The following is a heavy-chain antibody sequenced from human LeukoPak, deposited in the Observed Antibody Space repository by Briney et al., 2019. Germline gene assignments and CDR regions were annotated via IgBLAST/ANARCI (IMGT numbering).Heavy chain of an antibody. J-gene: IGHJ5*02. CDR2: IYTSGNT. CDR1: GYSISTGYY. V-gene: IGHV4-38-2*02. D-gene: IGHD2-15*01. Sequence: SETLSLTCTVSGYSISTGYYWDWIRQPPGKGLEWIGRIYTSGNTNYNPSLKSRATISVDTSKNQFSLKLSSVTAADAAIYYGARAVIVVAAATQRNWFDPWGQGTLVTVSS. CDR3: ARAVIVVAAATQRNWFDP.